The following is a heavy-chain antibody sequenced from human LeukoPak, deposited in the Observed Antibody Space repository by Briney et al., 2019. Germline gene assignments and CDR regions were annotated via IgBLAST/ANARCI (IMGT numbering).Heavy chain of an antibody. D-gene: IGHD6-13*01. J-gene: IGHJ4*02. V-gene: IGHV3-23*01. CDR1: GFSFRTHS. CDR2: ITADAGTT. CDR3: ANNRIAAAGPFFDY. Sequence: GGSLRLSCAASGFSFRTHSVRWVRQSPGKGLEWVSTITADAGTTYYADSVKGRFTISRDTSRNTVYLQMNSLSADDTAVYYCANNRIAAAGPFFDYWGQGTLVTVSS.